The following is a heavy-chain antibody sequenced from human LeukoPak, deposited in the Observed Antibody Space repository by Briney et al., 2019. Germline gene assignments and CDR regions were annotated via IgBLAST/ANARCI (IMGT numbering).Heavy chain of an antibody. D-gene: IGHD2-2*01. CDR2: IYYSGST. CDR1: GGSISSSSYY. CDR3: ASRYCSSTSCQRRSFDY. V-gene: IGHV4-39*01. Sequence: PSETLSLTCTVSGGSISSSSYYWGWIRQPQGKGLEWIGSIYYSGSTYYNPSLKSRVTISVDTSKNQFSLKLSSVTAADTAVYYCASRYCSSTSCQRRSFDYWGQGTLVTVSS. J-gene: IGHJ4*02.